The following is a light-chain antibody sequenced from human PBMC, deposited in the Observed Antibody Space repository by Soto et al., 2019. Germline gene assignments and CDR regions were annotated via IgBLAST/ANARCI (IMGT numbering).Light chain of an antibody. CDR1: KLGDKY. Sequence: SYELTQPPSVSVSPGQTASITCSGDKLGDKYACWYQQKPGQSPVLVIYQDSKRPSGITERFSGSNSGNTATLTISGTQAMDEADYYCQAWDSRTVVFGGGTKLTVL. CDR3: QAWDSRTVV. CDR2: QDS. J-gene: IGLJ2*01. V-gene: IGLV3-1*01.